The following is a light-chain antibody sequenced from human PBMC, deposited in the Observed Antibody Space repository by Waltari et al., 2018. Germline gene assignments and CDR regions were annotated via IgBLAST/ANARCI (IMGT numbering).Light chain of an antibody. Sequence: VLTQSPGTLSLSPGERATLSCRASQSVSYNFLAWYQQKLGHAPRLLIYATSSRAAGVPDRFIGSGSGTDFNLTISRLAPEDFALYYCQQYGSSRWTFGQGTRVEIK. J-gene: IGKJ1*01. CDR3: QQYGSSRWT. V-gene: IGKV3-20*01. CDR1: QSVSYNF. CDR2: ATS.